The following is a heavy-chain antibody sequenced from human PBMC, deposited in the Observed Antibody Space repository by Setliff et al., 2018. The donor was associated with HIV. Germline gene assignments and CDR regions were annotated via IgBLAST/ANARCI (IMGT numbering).Heavy chain of an antibody. Sequence: GASVKVSCKASGYTFTSYAMHWVRQAPGQSLEWMGWINAGNGNTKYSQILRDRVTFTRDTSADTVYMEVSSLRSEDTAVYYCARDRCNSVACYLYNWFDPWGQGTLVTVSS. CDR1: GYTFTSYA. J-gene: IGHJ5*02. CDR2: INAGNGNT. V-gene: IGHV1-3*01. CDR3: ARDRCNSVACYLYNWFDP. D-gene: IGHD2-2*01.